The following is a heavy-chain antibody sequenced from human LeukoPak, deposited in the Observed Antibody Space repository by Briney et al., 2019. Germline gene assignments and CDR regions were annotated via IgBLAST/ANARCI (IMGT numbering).Heavy chain of an antibody. CDR2: ISAYNGNT. CDR1: GYTFTSYG. D-gene: IGHD6-19*01. Sequence: GASVKVSCKAAGYTFTSYGISWVRQDPGQGLEWMGWISAYNGNTNYAQKLQGRVTMTTDTSTSTAYMELRSLRSDDTAVYYCARDGPREQWLVERWFDPWGQGTQVTVSS. CDR3: ARDGPREQWLVERWFDP. J-gene: IGHJ5*02. V-gene: IGHV1-18*01.